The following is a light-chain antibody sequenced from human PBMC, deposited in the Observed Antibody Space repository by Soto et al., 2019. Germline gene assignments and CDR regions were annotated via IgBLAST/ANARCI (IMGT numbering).Light chain of an antibody. CDR1: SSDVGGYNY. CDR2: DVS. J-gene: IGLJ2*01. Sequence: QSVLTQPASVSGSPGQSITISCTGTSSDVGGYNYVSWYQQHPGKAPKLMICDVSNRPSGVSNRFSGSKSGNTASLTISGLQAEDEADYYCSSYTSSSTLEGVFGGGTKLTVL. V-gene: IGLV2-14*01. CDR3: SSYTSSSTLEGV.